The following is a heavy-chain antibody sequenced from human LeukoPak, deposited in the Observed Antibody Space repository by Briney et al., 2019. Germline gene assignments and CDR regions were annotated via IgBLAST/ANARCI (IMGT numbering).Heavy chain of an antibody. CDR2: ISGSGGST. V-gene: IGHV3-23*01. J-gene: IGHJ4*02. D-gene: IGHD3-9*01. Sequence: GGSLRLSCAASGFTFSSYAMSWVRQAPGKGLEWVSAISGSGGSTYYADSVKGRFTISRDNSKNTLYLQMNSLRAEDTAVYYCAKESAVLRYFDWLSHFDYWGQGTLVTVSS. CDR1: GFTFSSYA. CDR3: AKESAVLRYFDWLSHFDY.